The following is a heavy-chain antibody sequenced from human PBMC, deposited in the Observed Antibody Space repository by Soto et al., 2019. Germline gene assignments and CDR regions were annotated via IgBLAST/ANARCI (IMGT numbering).Heavy chain of an antibody. V-gene: IGHV1-69*13. J-gene: IGHJ4*02. CDR3: ARGNGSYPRASFDY. CDR1: GGTFSSYA. Sequence: SVKVSCKASGGTFSSYAISWVRQAPGQGLEWMGGIIPIFGTANYAQKFQGRVTITADESTSTAYMELSSLRSEDTAVYYCARGNGSYPRASFDYWGQGTLVTVSS. D-gene: IGHD1-26*01. CDR2: IIPIFGTA.